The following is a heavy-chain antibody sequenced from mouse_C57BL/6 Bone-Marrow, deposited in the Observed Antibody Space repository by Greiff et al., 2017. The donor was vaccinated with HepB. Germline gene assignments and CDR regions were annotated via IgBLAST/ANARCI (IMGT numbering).Heavy chain of an antibody. CDR2: ISGGGGNT. CDR3: ARHVTTDYYFDY. Sequence: EVQLVESGGGLVKPGGSLKLSCAASGFTFSSYTMSWVRQTPEKRLEWVATISGGGGNTYYPDSVKGRFTISRDNAKNTLYLQMSSLRSEDTALYYCARHVTTDYYFDYWGQGTTLTVSS. V-gene: IGHV5-9*01. D-gene: IGHD1-1*01. CDR1: GFTFSSYT. J-gene: IGHJ2*01.